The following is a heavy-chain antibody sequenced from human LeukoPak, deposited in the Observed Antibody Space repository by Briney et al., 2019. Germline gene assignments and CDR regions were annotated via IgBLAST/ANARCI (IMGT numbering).Heavy chain of an antibody. Sequence: GGSLRLSCAGSGFTFCSYAMSWVRQAPGGGVGGGSAISGSGGSTYYADSVKGRFTISRDNSKNTLYLQMNSLRAEDTAVYYCAKLSSGSYYKEFDYWGQGTLVTVSS. J-gene: IGHJ4*02. CDR3: AKLSSGSYYKEFDY. CDR2: ISGSGGST. D-gene: IGHD3-10*01. CDR1: GFTFCSYA. V-gene: IGHV3-23*01.